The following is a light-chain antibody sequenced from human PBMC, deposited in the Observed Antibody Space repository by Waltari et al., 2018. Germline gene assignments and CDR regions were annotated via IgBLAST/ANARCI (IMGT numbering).Light chain of an antibody. CDR3: AAWDDSPSGHVV. CDR1: HSNIGPHY. V-gene: IGLV1-47*02. J-gene: IGLJ2*01. CDR2: TDD. Sequence: SVLTQPPSASGAPGQRVTISCSGSHSNIGPHYVYWYQQLPGTAPKLLIYTDDQRAAGVPDRVSASKSGTSASLAIRGLRSEDEADYYCAAWDDSPSGHVVFGGGTRLTVL.